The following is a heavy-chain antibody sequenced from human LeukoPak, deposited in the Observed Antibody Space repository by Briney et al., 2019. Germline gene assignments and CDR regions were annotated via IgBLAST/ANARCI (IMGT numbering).Heavy chain of an antibody. J-gene: IGHJ6*02. Sequence: SETLSLTCAVYGGSFSGYYWSWIRQPPGKGLEWIGEINHSGSTNYNPSLKSRVTISVDTSKNQFSLKLGSVTAADTAVYYCARRPGGWRGATIGGYYYYGMDVWGQGTTVTVSS. CDR2: INHSGST. V-gene: IGHV4-34*01. D-gene: IGHD1-26*01. CDR3: ARRPGGWRGATIGGYYYYGMDV. CDR1: GGSFSGYY.